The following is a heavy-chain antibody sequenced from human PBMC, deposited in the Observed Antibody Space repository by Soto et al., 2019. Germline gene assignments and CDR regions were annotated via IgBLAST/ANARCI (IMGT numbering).Heavy chain of an antibody. J-gene: IGHJ6*02. CDR1: GGTFSSYA. D-gene: IGHD2-2*01. V-gene: IGHV1-69*01. Sequence: QVQLVQSGAEVKKPGSSVKVSCKASGGTFSSYAINWVRQAPGQGLEWMGGIIPIFDTSNYAQKFQGRVTITADDPTSTAYMELSSLRSEASAIYYCARARYCSKTTCRGAFSDYCVARDVWGQGTTVTVSS. CDR3: ARARYCSKTTCRGAFSDYCVARDV. CDR2: IIPIFDTS.